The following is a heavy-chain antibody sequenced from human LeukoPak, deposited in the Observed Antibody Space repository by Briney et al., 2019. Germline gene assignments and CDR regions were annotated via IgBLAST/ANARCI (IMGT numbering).Heavy chain of an antibody. Sequence: PGGSLRLSCAASGFTFSNYWIHWVRQVPGKGLVWVSRINPAGNCRNYADSVEGRFTISRDNARNTVYLQMNSLRAEDTALFYCVRDWDHYDFDSWGQGTLVIVSS. CDR1: GFTFSNYW. J-gene: IGHJ5*01. CDR2: INPAGNCR. V-gene: IGHV3-74*01. CDR3: VRDWDHYDFDS. D-gene: IGHD3-3*01.